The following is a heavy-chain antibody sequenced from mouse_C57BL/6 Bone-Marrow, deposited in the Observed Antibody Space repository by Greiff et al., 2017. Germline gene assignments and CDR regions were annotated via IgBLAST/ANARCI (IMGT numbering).Heavy chain of an antibody. CDR1: GYAFTNYL. J-gene: IGHJ4*01. D-gene: IGHD2-3*01. V-gene: IGHV1-54*01. Sequence: QVQLQQSGAELVRPGTSVKVSCKASGYAFTNYLIEWVKQRPGQGLEWIGVLNPGSGGTNYNEKFKGKATLTADKSSSTAYMQLSSLTSEDSAVYFCATISWLLPLVDYWGQGTSVTVSS. CDR2: LNPGSGGT. CDR3: ATISWLLPLVDY.